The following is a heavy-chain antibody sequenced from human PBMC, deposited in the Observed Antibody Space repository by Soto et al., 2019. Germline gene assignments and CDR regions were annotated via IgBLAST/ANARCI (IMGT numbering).Heavy chain of an antibody. J-gene: IGHJ4*02. D-gene: IGHD6-6*01. CDR3: ARGLGEYSSSLEGVPIGY. Sequence: QVQLVESGGGVVQPGGSLRLSCAASGFTFSSYAMHWVRQAPGKGLEWVAVISYDGSNKYYADSVKGRFTISRDNSKNTLYLQMNSLRAEDTAVYYCARGLGEYSSSLEGVPIGYWGQGTLVTVSS. CDR2: ISYDGSNK. CDR1: GFTFSSYA. V-gene: IGHV3-30-3*01.